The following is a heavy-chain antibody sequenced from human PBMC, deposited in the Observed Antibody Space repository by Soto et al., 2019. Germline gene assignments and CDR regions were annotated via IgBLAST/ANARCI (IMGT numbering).Heavy chain of an antibody. D-gene: IGHD3-10*01. Sequence: QITLKESGPTLVKPTQTLTLTCTFSGFSLSTSGVGVGWIRQPPGKALEWLALIYWNDDKRYSPSLKSRLTIPKDTSKNQVVLTMTNMDPVDTATYYGAHRPKGSRRVIIGGYYFDYWGQGTLVTVSS. V-gene: IGHV2-5*01. CDR2: IYWNDDK. CDR1: GFSLSTSGVG. CDR3: AHRPKGSRRVIIGGYYFDY. J-gene: IGHJ4*02.